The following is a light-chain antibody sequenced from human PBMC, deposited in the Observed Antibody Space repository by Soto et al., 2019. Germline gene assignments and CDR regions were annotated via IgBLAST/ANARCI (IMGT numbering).Light chain of an antibody. CDR3: QQRSNWPGT. V-gene: IGKV3-15*01. CDR1: QSVSSN. Sequence: EIVTTQSPATLSVSPGERATLSCRASQSVSSNLAWYQQKPGQAPRLLIFGASTRATGIPARFSGGGSGTELTLTISSLEPEDFAVYYCQQRSNWPGTFGQGTRLEIK. J-gene: IGKJ5*01. CDR2: GAS.